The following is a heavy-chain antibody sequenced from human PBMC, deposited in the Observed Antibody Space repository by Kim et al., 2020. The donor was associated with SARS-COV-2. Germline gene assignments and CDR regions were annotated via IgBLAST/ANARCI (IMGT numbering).Heavy chain of an antibody. CDR3: AAGTGYYSPDY. V-gene: IGHV1-58*01. D-gene: IGHD3-22*01. Sequence: KKYAQKFQERVIITRDMPTSTAYMELSSLRSEDTALYYCAAGTGYYSPDYWGQGTLVTVSS. CDR2: K. J-gene: IGHJ4*02.